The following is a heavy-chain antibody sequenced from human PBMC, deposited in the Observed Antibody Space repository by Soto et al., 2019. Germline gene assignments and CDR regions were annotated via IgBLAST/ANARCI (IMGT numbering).Heavy chain of an antibody. V-gene: IGHV4-4*07. Sequence: QVHLHESGPGLVKPSETLSLTCTVSGGSLRSYYWCWIRQPAGKGLEWIGRVYASGNTYFRPSLSGRVAMSVDTSKNQFTLNLTSVTAADSGVYYCGRDQMAVTQRGGEWGLEALV. CDR3: GRDQMAVTQRGGE. CDR1: GGSLRSYY. CDR2: VYASGNT. J-gene: IGHJ4*02. D-gene: IGHD3-16*01.